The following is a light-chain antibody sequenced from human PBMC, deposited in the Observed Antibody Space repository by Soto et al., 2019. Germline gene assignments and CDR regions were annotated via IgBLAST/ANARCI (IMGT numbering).Light chain of an antibody. CDR3: SSYTSSWV. Sequence: QSVLTQPASVSGSPGQSITISCTGTSSDVGGYNYVSWYRQHPGKAPKLMIYDVSNRPSGVSNRFSGSKSGNTASLTISGLQAEDEADYYCSSYTSSWVFGTGTKVTVL. J-gene: IGLJ1*01. CDR2: DVS. CDR1: SSDVGGYNY. V-gene: IGLV2-14*01.